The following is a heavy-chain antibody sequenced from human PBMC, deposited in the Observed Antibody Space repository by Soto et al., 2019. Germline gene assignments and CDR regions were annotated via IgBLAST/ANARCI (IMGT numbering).Heavy chain of an antibody. J-gene: IGHJ4*02. V-gene: IGHV4-39*07. CDR3: ARSSPAGYYFDY. D-gene: IGHD3-10*01. CDR1: GGSISSSSYY. CDR2: IYYSGST. Sequence: SETLSLTCTVSGGSISSSSYYWGWIRQPPGKGLEWIGSIYYSGSTYYNPSLKSRVTMSVDTSKNQFSLKMSSVTAVDTAVYYCARSSPAGYYFDYWGQGTLVTVSS.